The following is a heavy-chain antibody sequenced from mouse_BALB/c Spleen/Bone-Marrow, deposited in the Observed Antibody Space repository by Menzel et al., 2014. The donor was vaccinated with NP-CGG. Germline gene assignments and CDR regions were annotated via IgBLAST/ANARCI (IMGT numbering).Heavy chain of an antibody. D-gene: IGHD1-1*01. Sequence: VQLQRSGAELVKPGASVKLSCKASGYTFTSYWVHWVKLRPGQGFEWIGEINPSNGGTNYNEKFKRKATLTVDKSSSTAYMQLSSLTSEDSAVYCCTYMGYYGSSYAMDYWGQGTSVTVSS. CDR3: TYMGYYGSSYAMDY. V-gene: IGHV1S16*01. CDR1: GYTFTSYW. CDR2: INPSNGGT. J-gene: IGHJ4*01.